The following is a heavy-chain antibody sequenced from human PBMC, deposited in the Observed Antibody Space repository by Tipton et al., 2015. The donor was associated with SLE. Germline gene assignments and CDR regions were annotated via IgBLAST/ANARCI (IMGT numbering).Heavy chain of an antibody. CDR1: GGSISSSSYY. CDR3: ARPYRSGWSMRGPDAFDI. D-gene: IGHD6-19*01. Sequence: TLSLTCTVSGGSISSSSYYWGWSRQPPGKGLEWMGSIYYSGRAYYNTSLKSRVTISVDTSKNQFSLKLSSVTAADTAVYYCARPYRSGWSMRGPDAFDIWGPGTILTVSS. J-gene: IGHJ3*02. CDR2: IYYSGRA. V-gene: IGHV4-39*07.